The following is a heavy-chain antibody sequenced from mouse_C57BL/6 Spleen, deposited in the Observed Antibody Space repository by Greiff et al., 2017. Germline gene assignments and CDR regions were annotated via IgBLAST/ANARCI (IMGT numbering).Heavy chain of an antibody. CDR2: IYPGDGDT. V-gene: IGHV1-80*01. D-gene: IGHD4-1*02. J-gene: IGHJ4*01. Sequence: VQLQQSGAELVKPGASVKISCKASGYAFSSYWMNWVKQRPGKGLEWIGQIYPGDGDTNYNGKFKGKATLTADKSSSTAYMQLSILTSEDSAVYYCAGPQLGFYAMDYWGQGTSVTVSS. CDR1: GYAFSSYW. CDR3: AGPQLGFYAMDY.